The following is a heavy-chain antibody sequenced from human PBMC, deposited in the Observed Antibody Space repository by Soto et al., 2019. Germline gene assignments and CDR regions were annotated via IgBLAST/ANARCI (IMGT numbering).Heavy chain of an antibody. CDR2: IYYSGST. J-gene: IGHJ6*02. CDR1: GGSIRISGYY. D-gene: IGHD5-12*01. V-gene: IGHV4-39*01. Sequence: PTEPLSLTCTVSGGSIRISGYYWGLIRLPPGKGLEWIGRIYYSGSTYCSPSPRSRVTIAVDTSKNQSSLKLSSVTAADTAVYYCARSVAYYYGMDVWGQGTTVTVSS. CDR3: ARSVAYYYGMDV.